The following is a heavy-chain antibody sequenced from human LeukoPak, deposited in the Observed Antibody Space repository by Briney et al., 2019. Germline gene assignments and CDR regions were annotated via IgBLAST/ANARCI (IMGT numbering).Heavy chain of an antibody. D-gene: IGHD3-10*01. J-gene: IGHJ4*02. CDR3: ARDRSNYYGSGSLDY. CDR2: INGDGSTT. Sequence: GGSLRLSCAASGFIFSAYWMHWVRQVPGKGLMWVSRINGDGSTTNYADSVKGRFTISRDNAKNTLYLQMNSLRAEDTAVYYCARDRSNYYGSGSLDYWGQGTLVTVSS. CDR1: GFIFSAYW. V-gene: IGHV3-74*01.